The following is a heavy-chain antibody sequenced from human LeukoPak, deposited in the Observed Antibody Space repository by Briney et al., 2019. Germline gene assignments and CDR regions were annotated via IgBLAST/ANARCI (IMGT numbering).Heavy chain of an antibody. CDR3: VRDYVWGTDNPDY. CDR1: GFTFSSYW. CDR2: INQDGREK. V-gene: IGHV3-7*01. J-gene: IGHJ4*02. D-gene: IGHD3-16*01. Sequence: PGGSLRLSCVASGFTFSSYWMSWFRQSPGKGLEWLGNINQDGREKYYVDSVKGRFTISRDNAKNSLFLQMSSLRAEDTALYYFVRDYVWGTDNPDYWGQGTLVTVSS.